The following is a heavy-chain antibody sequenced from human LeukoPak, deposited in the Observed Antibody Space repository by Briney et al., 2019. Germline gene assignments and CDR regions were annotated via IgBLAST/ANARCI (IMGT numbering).Heavy chain of an antibody. CDR1: GFTVSSNY. CDR2: VFSGGAT. V-gene: IGHV3-66*01. J-gene: IGHJ5*02. D-gene: IGHD3-9*01. Sequence: GGSLRLSCAASGFTVSSNYIKWVRQAPGKGLEWVSVVFSGGATHYADSVTGRFTVSRDTSKSTVYLQMTGLGADDTAVYYCARFDPFGGTWFEDWGQGTLVIVSS. CDR3: ARFDPFGGTWFED.